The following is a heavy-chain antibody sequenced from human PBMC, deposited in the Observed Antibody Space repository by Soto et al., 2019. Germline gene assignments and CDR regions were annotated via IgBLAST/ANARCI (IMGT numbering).Heavy chain of an antibody. CDR1: GGSISSGGYY. Sequence: TLSLTCTVSGGSISSGGYYWSWIRQHPGKGLEWIGYIYYSGSTYYNPSLKSRVTISVDTSKNQFSLKLSSVTAADTAVYYCARENLGYCSGGSCRNFDYWGQGTLVTVS. D-gene: IGHD2-15*01. CDR2: IYYSGST. J-gene: IGHJ4*02. CDR3: ARENLGYCSGGSCRNFDY. V-gene: IGHV4-31*03.